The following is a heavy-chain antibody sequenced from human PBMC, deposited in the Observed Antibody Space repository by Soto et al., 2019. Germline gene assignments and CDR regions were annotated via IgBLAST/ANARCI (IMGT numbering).Heavy chain of an antibody. V-gene: IGHV3-74*01. CDR2: INSDGSST. Sequence: PGGSLRLSCAAYGFTFSSYWMHWVRQAPGKGLVWVSRINSDGSSTSYADSVKGRFTISRDNAKNTLYLQMNSLRAEDTAVYYCARDHRGDVLRFLEWLPTPGSYYYGMDVWGQGTTVTVSS. CDR3: ARDHRGDVLRFLEWLPTPGSYYYGMDV. J-gene: IGHJ6*02. CDR1: GFTFSSYW. D-gene: IGHD3-3*01.